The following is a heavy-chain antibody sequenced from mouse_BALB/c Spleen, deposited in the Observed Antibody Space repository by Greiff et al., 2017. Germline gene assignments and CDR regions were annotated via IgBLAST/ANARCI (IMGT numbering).Heavy chain of an antibody. Sequence: VQLQQSGAELMKPGASVKISCKATGYTFSSYWIEWVKQRPGHGLEWIGEILPGSGSTNYNEKFKGKATFTADTSSNTAYMQLSSLTSEDSAVYYCARADYYGSRGYAMDYWGQGTSVTVSS. V-gene: IGHV1-9*01. CDR2: ILPGSGST. D-gene: IGHD1-1*01. CDR3: ARADYYGSRGYAMDY. CDR1: GYTFSSYW. J-gene: IGHJ4*01.